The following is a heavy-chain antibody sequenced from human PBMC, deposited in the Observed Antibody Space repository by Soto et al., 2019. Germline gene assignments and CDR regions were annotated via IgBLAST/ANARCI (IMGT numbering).Heavy chain of an antibody. CDR2: ISYDGSNK. Sequence: VGSLRLSCAASGFTFSSYGMHWVRQAPGKGLEWVAVISYDGSNKYYADSVKGRFTISRDNSKNTLYLQMNSLRAEDTAVYYCAKEYSSSWHLRGYYYYGMDVWGQGTTVTVSS. V-gene: IGHV3-30*18. CDR1: GFTFSSYG. D-gene: IGHD6-13*01. J-gene: IGHJ6*02. CDR3: AKEYSSSWHLRGYYYYGMDV.